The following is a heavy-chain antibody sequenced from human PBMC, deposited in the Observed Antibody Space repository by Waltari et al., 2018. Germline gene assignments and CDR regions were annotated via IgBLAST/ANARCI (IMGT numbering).Heavy chain of an antibody. CDR2: IYYSGST. CDR1: GGSISSSSYY. V-gene: IGHV4-39*01. D-gene: IGHD3-10*01. J-gene: IGHJ6*03. CDR3: ARQGGSGSWRYYYYYMDV. Sequence: QLQLRESGPGLVKPSETLSLTCTVSGGSISSSSYYWGWIRQPPGKGLEWIGSIYYSGSTYYNPSLKSRVTISVDTSKNQFSLKLSSVTAADTAVYYCARQGGSGSWRYYYYYMDVWGKGTTVTVSS.